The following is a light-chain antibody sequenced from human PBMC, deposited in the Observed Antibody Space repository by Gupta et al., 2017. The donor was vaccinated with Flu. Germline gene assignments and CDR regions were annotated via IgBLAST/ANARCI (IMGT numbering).Light chain of an antibody. CDR1: ESVSNN. J-gene: IGKJ1*01. CDR3: QQYHNWPRT. V-gene: IGKV3-15*01. CDR2: GAS. Sequence: PATLSGSPGERATLSCRASESVSNNLAWFQQKQGQAPRLLIFGASFRGTGVPDRFSGSGSGTEFTLTISGRQSEEFAVYYCQQYHNWPRTFGQGTRVDIK.